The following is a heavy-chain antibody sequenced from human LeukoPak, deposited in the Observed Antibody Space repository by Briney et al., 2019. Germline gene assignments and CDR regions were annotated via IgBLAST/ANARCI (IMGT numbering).Heavy chain of an antibody. CDR1: GFFFSNSA. CDR3: TDYDFSY. Sequence: GGSLRLSCAASGFFFSNSAMNWVRQAPGKGLEWVSSISGSSSSLYYTDSVKGRFTISRDNAKNSLYLQMNSLRVEDTAVYYCTDYDFSYWGQGTLVTVSS. V-gene: IGHV3-21*01. CDR2: ISGSSSSL. J-gene: IGHJ4*02. D-gene: IGHD3-3*01.